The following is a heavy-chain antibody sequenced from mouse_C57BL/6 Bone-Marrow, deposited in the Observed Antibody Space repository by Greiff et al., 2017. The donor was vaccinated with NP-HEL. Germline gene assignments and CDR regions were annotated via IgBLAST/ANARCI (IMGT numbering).Heavy chain of an antibody. CDR1: GYTFTSYW. CDR3: ARSRRGYGGLDY. D-gene: IGHD1-1*02. J-gene: IGHJ2*01. CDR2: IHPNSGST. V-gene: IGHV1-64*01. Sequence: QVQLQQPGAELVKPGASVKLSCKASGYTFTSYWMHWVKQRPGQGLEWIGMIHPNSGSTNYTEKFKSKATLTVDNSSSTTYMQLSSLTSEDSAVYYYARSRRGYGGLDYWGQGTTLTVSS.